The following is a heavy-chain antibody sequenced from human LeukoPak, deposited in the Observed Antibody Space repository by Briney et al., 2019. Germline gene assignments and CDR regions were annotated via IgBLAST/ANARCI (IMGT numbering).Heavy chain of an antibody. CDR3: ARVYSSGEFDY. J-gene: IGHJ4*02. V-gene: IGHV3-21*01. D-gene: IGHD6-19*01. CDR1: GFTFSCYT. Sequence: GSLRLSCAASGFTFSCYTMNWAPQAPGKGLEWVSSISSSSSYIYYADSVKGRFTISRDNDKNSLYLQMNSLRAEDTAVYYCARVYSSGEFDYWGQGTLVTVSS. CDR2: ISSSSSYI.